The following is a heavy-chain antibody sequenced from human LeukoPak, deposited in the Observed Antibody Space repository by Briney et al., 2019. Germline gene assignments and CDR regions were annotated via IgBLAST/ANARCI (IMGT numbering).Heavy chain of an antibody. Sequence: GGSLRLSCAASGFTFSVYSMNWVRQAPGKGLEWVSYISSSGSTIYYADSVKGRFTISRDNAKNSLYLQMNSLRAEDTAVYYCARDRDSSGYYYAEDYWGQGTLVTVSS. CDR3: ARDRDSSGYYYAEDY. V-gene: IGHV3-48*04. J-gene: IGHJ4*02. CDR1: GFTFSVYS. CDR2: ISSSGSTI. D-gene: IGHD3-22*01.